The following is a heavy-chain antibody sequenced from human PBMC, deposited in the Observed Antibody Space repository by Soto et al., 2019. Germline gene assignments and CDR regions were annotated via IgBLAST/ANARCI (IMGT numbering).Heavy chain of an antibody. V-gene: IGHV4-34*01. CDR3: AWRKYFNYGMDV. Sequence: SETLSLTCAVYGLSFSGYYWSWIRQPPGKGLEWIAEINHSGSTNYNPSLKSRVTISVDTSKNQFSLKLSSVTAADTAVYYCAWRKYFNYGMDVWGQGTTVTVSS. CDR2: INHSGST. CDR1: GLSFSGYY. J-gene: IGHJ6*02.